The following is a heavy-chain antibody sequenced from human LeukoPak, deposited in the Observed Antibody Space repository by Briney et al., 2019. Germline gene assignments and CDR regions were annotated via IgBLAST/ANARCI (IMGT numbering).Heavy chain of an antibody. CDR1: GDSFDNSYC. D-gene: IGHD5-24*01. Sequence: SKTLSLSCTVSGDSFDNSYCWTWVRQPPGKRPEWIGTIYSSQYTYYHRSLRSRATISADTSSNLFSLKLISVTAADTAVYYCARGSDDYKLGNHWGHGTLVTVSS. CDR3: ARGSDDYKLGNH. V-gene: IGHV4-39*01. J-gene: IGHJ5*02. CDR2: IYSSQYT.